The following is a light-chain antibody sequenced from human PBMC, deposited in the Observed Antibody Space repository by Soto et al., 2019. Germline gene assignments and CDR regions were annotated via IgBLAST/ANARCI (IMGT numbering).Light chain of an antibody. J-gene: IGKJ3*01. V-gene: IGKV1-12*01. Sequence: DIQMTQSPSSVSASVGDTINITCRASQDIQKWLAWYQQKPGKAPKVLIYAASNLESGVSTRFSGSGSGTEVSLTISRLQSEDFATYVCHQASRFPYTFGRGTKVDIK. CDR1: QDIQKW. CDR2: AAS. CDR3: HQASRFPYT.